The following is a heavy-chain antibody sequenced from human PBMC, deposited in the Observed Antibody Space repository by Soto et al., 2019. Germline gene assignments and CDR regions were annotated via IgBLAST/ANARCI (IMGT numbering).Heavy chain of an antibody. J-gene: IGHJ6*02. CDR3: ARDQYDFRSGSYYYAMEV. D-gene: IGHD3-3*01. CDR2: ISYTGST. CDR1: GVSVSSESPY. Sequence: PSETLSLTCTVSGVSVSSESPYWIWIRHTPGKGLDWIGYISYTGSTNYNPSPRGRVTMSVDTCRDQVSLRLRSVTRADTAVYYCARDQYDFRSGSYYYAMEVWGQGTKVTV. V-gene: IGHV4-61*01.